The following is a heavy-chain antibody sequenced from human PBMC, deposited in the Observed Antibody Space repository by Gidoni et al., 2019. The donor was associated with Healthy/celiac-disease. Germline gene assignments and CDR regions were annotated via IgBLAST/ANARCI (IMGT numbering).Heavy chain of an antibody. CDR1: GGTFSSYA. J-gene: IGHJ4*02. CDR3: ARSSATVVTFDY. CDR2: IIPIFGTA. V-gene: IGHV1-69*01. Sequence: QVQLVQSGAEVKKPGSSGKVSCKASGGTFSSYAISWVRQAPGQVLEWMGRIIPIFGTANYAQMFQCRVTITADESTSTAYMELSSLRSEDAAVYYCARSSATVVTFDYWGQGTLVTVSS. D-gene: IGHD4-17*01.